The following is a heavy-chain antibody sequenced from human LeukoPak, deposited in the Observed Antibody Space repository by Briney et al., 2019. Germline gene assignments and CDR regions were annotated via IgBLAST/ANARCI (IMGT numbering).Heavy chain of an antibody. Sequence: SETLSLTCTVSGGSISSHYWSWIRQPPGKGLEWIGYIYYSGSTNYNPSLKSRVTISVDTSKNQFSLKLSSVTAADTAVHYCASITRYRNFDYWGQGTLVTVSS. V-gene: IGHV4-59*11. CDR1: GGSISSHY. CDR3: ASITRYRNFDY. J-gene: IGHJ4*02. D-gene: IGHD3-3*01. CDR2: IYYSGST.